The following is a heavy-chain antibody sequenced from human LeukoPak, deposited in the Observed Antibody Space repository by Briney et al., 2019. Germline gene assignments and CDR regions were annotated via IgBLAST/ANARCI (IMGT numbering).Heavy chain of an antibody. CDR3: AKDLGWIQFGY. J-gene: IGHJ4*01. D-gene: IGHD5-18*01. CDR2: FSPNGETA. CDR1: GFIFRNYG. V-gene: IGHV3-23*01. Sequence: PGGSLILSCAASGFIFRNYGMNWVRQPPGKGLEWVSGFSPNGETAYYADSVKGRFTISRDNSKNTVYLQVRSLRAEDTAVYYCAKDLGWIQFGYWGHGALVTVSS.